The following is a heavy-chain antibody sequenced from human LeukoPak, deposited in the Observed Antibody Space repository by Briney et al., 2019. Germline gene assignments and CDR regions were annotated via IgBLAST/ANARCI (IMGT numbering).Heavy chain of an antibody. J-gene: IGHJ3*02. V-gene: IGHV4-39*01. D-gene: IGHD6-19*01. CDR1: GGSISNNNYH. CDR2: IFSRGGT. CDR3: ARLFLGGHSGWYGESAKNDAFDI. Sequence: PLETLSLTCTVSGGSISNNNYHWAWIRQPPGKGLEWIGNIFSRGGTYYNPSLKSRVTISVDTSRNQFSLKLNSVTAADTAVYYCARLFLGGHSGWYGESAKNDAFDIWGQGTMVTVSS.